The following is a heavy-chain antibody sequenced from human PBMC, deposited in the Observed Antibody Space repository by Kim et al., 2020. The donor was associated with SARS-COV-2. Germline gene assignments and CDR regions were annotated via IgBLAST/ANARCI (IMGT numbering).Heavy chain of an antibody. J-gene: IGHJ4*02. Sequence: SETLSLTCAVYGGSFSGYYWSWIRQPPGKGLEWIGEINHSGSTNYNPSLKSRVTISVDTSKNQFSLKLSSVTAAVTAVYYCATLWFGELIFDYWGQGTLVTVSS. CDR3: ATLWFGELIFDY. CDR1: GGSFSGYY. D-gene: IGHD3-10*01. V-gene: IGHV4-34*01. CDR2: INHSGST.